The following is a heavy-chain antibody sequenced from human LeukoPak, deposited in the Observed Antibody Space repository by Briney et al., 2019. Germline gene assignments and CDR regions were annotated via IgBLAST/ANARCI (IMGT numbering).Heavy chain of an antibody. CDR1: GFTFSSYA. J-gene: IGHJ5*02. CDR3: AKGGSSGYLNWFDP. CDR2: ISGSGGST. V-gene: IGHV3-23*01. D-gene: IGHD3-22*01. Sequence: GGSLRLSCAASGFTFSSYAMSWVRQAPGKGLEWVSAISGSGGSTYHADSVKGRFTISRDNSKNTLYLQMNSLRAEDTAVYYCAKGGSSGYLNWFDPWGQGTLVTVSS.